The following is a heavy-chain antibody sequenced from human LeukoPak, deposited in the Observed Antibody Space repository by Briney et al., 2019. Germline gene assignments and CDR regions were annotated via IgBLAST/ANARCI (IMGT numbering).Heavy chain of an antibody. Sequence: SETLSLTCTVSGGSTSSSNYYWGWIRQPPGKGLEWIVGIHYSGNTYYNPSLKSRVTISVDTSKNQFSLKLSSVTAADTAVYYCARATWLPVGLYYYDSSGYYYYYFDYWGQGTLVTVSS. CDR2: IHYSGNT. CDR1: GGSTSSSNYY. D-gene: IGHD3-22*01. J-gene: IGHJ4*02. V-gene: IGHV4-39*07. CDR3: ARATWLPVGLYYYDSSGYYYYYFDY.